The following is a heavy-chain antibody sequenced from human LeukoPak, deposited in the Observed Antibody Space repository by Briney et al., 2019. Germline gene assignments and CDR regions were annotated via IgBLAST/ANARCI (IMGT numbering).Heavy chain of an antibody. CDR3: AREIQLWLPDRYFDY. D-gene: IGHD5-18*01. CDR2: ISSSGSTI. CDR1: GFTFSSYG. V-gene: IGHV3-48*03. J-gene: IGHJ4*02. Sequence: GGSLRLSCAASGFTFSSYGMNWVRQAPGKGLEWVSSISSSGSTIYYADSVKGRFTISRDNAKNSLYLQMNSLRAEDTAVYYCAREIQLWLPDRYFDYWGQGTLVTVSS.